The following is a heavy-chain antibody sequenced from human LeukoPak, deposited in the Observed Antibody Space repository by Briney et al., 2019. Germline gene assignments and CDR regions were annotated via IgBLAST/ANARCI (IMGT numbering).Heavy chain of an antibody. CDR3: AREPSDIALDV. V-gene: IGHV3-53*01. J-gene: IGHJ6*02. Sequence: GGSLRLSCAASGFTFSNSYMNWVRQAPGKGLEWVSVIYSGGSTDYADSVKGRFTISRDNSKNTLYLQMNSLRAEDTAVYYCAREPSDIALDVWGQGTTVTVSS. D-gene: IGHD2-15*01. CDR1: GFTFSNSY. CDR2: IYSGGST.